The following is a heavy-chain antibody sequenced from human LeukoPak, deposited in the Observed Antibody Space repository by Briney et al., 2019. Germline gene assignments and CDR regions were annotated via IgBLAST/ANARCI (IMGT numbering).Heavy chain of an antibody. CDR3: ASVRLSGHTAVQPSLY. CDR1: GFTYSNFD. J-gene: IGHJ4*02. D-gene: IGHD6-19*01. V-gene: IGHV3-30*02. CDR2: IHYDERRK. Sequence: GGSVTLLRGPSGFTYSNFDMLWPRQAPGKGLEWVAFIHYDERRKDYAESVKGRFTISRDHYENTPFLQMNSPRADDTAAYYCASVRLSGHTAVQPSLYWVQGTLVIVSS.